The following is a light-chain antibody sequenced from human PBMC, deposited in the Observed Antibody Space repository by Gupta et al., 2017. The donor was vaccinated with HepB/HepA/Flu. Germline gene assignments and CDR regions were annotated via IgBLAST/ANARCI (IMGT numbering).Light chain of an antibody. J-gene: IGKJ1*01. CDR3: QHSDSTPRT. Sequence: DIQMTQSPSSLSASVRDRVTITCRASQSISNSLNWYQQKPGQAPKLLIYGASTLQTGVPSRFSGSGSGTDFTLTISRLQPEDFAIYYCQHSDSTPRTFGQGTKVEIK. V-gene: IGKV1-39*01. CDR1: QSISNS. CDR2: GAS.